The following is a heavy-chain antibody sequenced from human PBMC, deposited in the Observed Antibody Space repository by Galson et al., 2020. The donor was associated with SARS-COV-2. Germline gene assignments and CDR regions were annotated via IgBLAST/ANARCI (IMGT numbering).Heavy chain of an antibody. D-gene: IGHD4-17*01. CDR3: ARDLRLGDLPFNY. CDR1: GFTFSSYG. V-gene: IGHV3-33*01. Sequence: GESLKISCAAPGFTFSSYGMHWVRQAPGKGLEWVAVIWYDGSNKYYADSVKGRFTISRDNSKNTLYLQMNSLRAEDTAVYYCARDLRLGDLPFNYWGQGTLVTVSS. J-gene: IGHJ4*02. CDR2: IWYDGSNK.